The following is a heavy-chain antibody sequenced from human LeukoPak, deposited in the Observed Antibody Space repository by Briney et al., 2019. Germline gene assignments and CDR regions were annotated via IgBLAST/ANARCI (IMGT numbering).Heavy chain of an antibody. V-gene: IGHV3-21*01. D-gene: IGHD5-24*01. Sequence: GGSLRLSCAAPGFTFSSYSMNWVRQAPGKGLEWVSSISSSSSYIYYADSVKGRFTISRDNAKNSLYLQMNSLRAEDTAVYYCARQLSTASSLYYFDYWGQGTLVTVSS. CDR1: GFTFSSYS. CDR2: ISSSSSYI. CDR3: ARQLSTASSLYYFDY. J-gene: IGHJ4*02.